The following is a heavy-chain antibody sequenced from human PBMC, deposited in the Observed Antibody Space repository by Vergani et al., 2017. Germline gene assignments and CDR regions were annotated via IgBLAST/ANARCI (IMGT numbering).Heavy chain of an antibody. V-gene: IGHV1-69*04. CDR2: IIPILGIA. Sequence: QVQLVQSGAEVKKPGSSVKVSCKASGGTFSSYAISWVRQAPGQGLEWMGRIIPILGIANYAQKFQGRVTITADKSTSTAYMELSSLRSEDTAVYYCAPGYGGKDRHGARKSVCDYWGQGTLVTVAS. J-gene: IGHJ4*02. CDR1: GGTFSSYA. CDR3: APGYGGKDRHGARKSVCDY. D-gene: IGHD4-23*01.